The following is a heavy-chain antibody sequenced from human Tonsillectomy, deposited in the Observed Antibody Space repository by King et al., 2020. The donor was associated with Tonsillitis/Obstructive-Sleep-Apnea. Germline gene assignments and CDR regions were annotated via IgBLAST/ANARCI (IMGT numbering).Heavy chain of an antibody. Sequence: QLQESGPGLVKPSETLSLTCSVSGGSISSSTYYWGWIRQPPGKGLEWIVSIYYSGSTYYNPSPRSRVTISIDTSKNQFSLKLSSMTAADTAVYYCARRTYYYYTSGVDYWGQGTLVTVS. CDR1: GGSISSSTYY. CDR3: ARRTYYYYTSGVDY. J-gene: IGHJ4*02. CDR2: IYYSGST. V-gene: IGHV4-39*01. D-gene: IGHD3-22*01.